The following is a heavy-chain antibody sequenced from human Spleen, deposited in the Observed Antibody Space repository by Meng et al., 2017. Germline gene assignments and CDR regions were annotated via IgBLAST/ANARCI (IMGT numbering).Heavy chain of an antibody. V-gene: IGHV5-51*01. J-gene: IGHJ6*02. D-gene: IGHD5-18*01. CDR3: ARHSLYNYGHDYYYGLDV. CDR1: GYSFTSYW. CDR2: IYPGDSDT. Sequence: GESLKISCKGSGYSFTSYWIGWVRQMPGKGLEWMGIIYPGDSDTRYSPSFQGQVTISADKSISTAYLQWSSLKASDTAMYYCARHSLYNYGHDYYYGLDVWGQGTTVTVSS.